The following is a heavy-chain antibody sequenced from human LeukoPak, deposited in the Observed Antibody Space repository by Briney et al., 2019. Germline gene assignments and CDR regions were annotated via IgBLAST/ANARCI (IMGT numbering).Heavy chain of an antibody. V-gene: IGHV4-39*01. CDR3: ARVFPEEQIDY. Sequence: KPSETLSLTCSVSGGSISSRRYYWGWIRQPPGMGLEWIGSIFYSGSTYYNPSLKSRVTMSVDTSKNQFSLNLSSVTAADTAVYYCARVFPEEQIDYWGQGALVTVSS. J-gene: IGHJ4*02. CDR1: GGSISSRRYY. D-gene: IGHD1/OR15-1a*01. CDR2: IFYSGST.